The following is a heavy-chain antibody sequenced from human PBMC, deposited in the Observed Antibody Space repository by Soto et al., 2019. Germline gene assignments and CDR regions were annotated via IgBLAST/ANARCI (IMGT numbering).Heavy chain of an antibody. CDR2: ISYGGGTT. J-gene: IGHJ4*02. CDR1: EFTFSNYA. D-gene: IGHD3-22*01. V-gene: IGHV3-23*01. CDR3: AKNPGYYYDSTGYHFDC. Sequence: GGSLRLSCAASEFTFSNYAMSWVRQAPGKGLEWVSAISYGGGTTYYADSVKGRLTISRDNSKNTLYLQMNSLRAEDTAVYYCAKNPGYYYDSTGYHFDCWGQGTLVTGSS.